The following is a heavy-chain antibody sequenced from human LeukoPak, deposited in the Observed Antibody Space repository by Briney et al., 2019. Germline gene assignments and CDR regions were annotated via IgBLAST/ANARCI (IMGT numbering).Heavy chain of an antibody. J-gene: IGHJ3*02. CDR3: ARGSGSYDAFDI. V-gene: IGHV4-59*01. D-gene: IGHD1-26*01. CDR1: GGSFSGYY. Sequence: PSETLSLTCAVCGGSFSGYYWSWIRQPPGKGLEWIGYIYYSGSTNYNPSLKSRVTISVDTSKNQFSLKLSSVTAADTAVYYCARGSGSYDAFDIWGQGTMVTVSS. CDR2: IYYSGST.